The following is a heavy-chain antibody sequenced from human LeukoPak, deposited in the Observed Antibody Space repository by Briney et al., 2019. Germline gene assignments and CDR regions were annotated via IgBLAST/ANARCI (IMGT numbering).Heavy chain of an antibody. CDR2: ITSRSSST. V-gene: IGHV3-23*01. J-gene: IGHJ3*02. Sequence: GGSLRLSCVGSGFTFSNYALTWVPQAPGKGLEWVSAITSRSSSTYYADSVRGRFTISRDNSKNTLYLQMTSLRAEDTALYYCARDVGVVSPAAIMAFDTWGQGTMVAVSS. CDR3: ARDVGVVSPAAIMAFDT. CDR1: GFTFSNYA. D-gene: IGHD2-2*02.